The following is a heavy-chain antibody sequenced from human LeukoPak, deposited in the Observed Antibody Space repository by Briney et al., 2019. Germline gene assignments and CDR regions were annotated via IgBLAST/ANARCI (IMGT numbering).Heavy chain of an antibody. CDR2: ISAYNGNT. Sequence: ASVKVSCKASGYTFTSYDISWVRQAPGQGLEWMGWISAYNGNTNYTQKFQGRITVTTDTSTSTAYMELRNLRSDDTAVYYCARDNDYGSGSYYNVWGQGTLVTVSS. J-gene: IGHJ4*02. CDR3: ARDNDYGSGSYYNV. V-gene: IGHV1-18*01. CDR1: GYTFTSYD. D-gene: IGHD3-10*01.